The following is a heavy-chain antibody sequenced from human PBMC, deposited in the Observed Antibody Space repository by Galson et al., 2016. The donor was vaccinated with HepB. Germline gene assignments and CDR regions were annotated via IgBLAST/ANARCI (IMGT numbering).Heavy chain of an antibody. CDR3: AKDGGPWGYSYGDWNLDL. D-gene: IGHD2-21*01. V-gene: IGHV3-23*01. CDR2: ITGSGVSS. CDR1: GFTFRDST. J-gene: IGHJ2*01. Sequence: SLRLSCAASGFTFRDSTMTWVRQAPGKGLEWVSTITGSGVSSYYADSVKGRFTISRNNSKNNVYLQMNSLRADDTAVYYFAKDGGPWGYSYGDWNLDLWGRGTLVTVSS.